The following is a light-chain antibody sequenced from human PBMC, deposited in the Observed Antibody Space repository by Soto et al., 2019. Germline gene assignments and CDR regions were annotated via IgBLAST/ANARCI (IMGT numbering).Light chain of an antibody. Sequence: QSVLTQPPSVSGAPGQTVTISCTGSSSNIGARYEVHWYQQLPGTAPKLLIYEDVKRPSGIPERFSGSKSGASASLAITGLLSGDEAEEYCQSYDSSLSGAVFGGGTKVTV. V-gene: IGLV1-40*01. CDR3: QSYDSSLSGAV. CDR2: EDV. CDR1: SSNIGARYE. J-gene: IGLJ2*01.